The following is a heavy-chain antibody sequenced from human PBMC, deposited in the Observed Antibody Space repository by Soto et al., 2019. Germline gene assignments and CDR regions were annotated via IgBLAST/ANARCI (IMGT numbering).Heavy chain of an antibody. J-gene: IGHJ6*02. D-gene: IGHD1-26*01. CDR1: GYSFTSYW. Sequence: GESLKISCKGSGYSFTSYWISWVRQMPGKGLEWMGRIDPSDSYTNYSTSFHGHVTISADKSISTAYLQWSSLKASDTAMYYCARGATSQLNYYYGMDVWGQGTTVTVSS. CDR2: IDPSDSYT. CDR3: ARGATSQLNYYYGMDV. V-gene: IGHV5-10-1*01.